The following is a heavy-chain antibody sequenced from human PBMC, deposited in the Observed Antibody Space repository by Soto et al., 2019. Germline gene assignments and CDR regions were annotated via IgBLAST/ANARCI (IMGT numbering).Heavy chain of an antibody. Sequence: ASVTVPCAASGFTFSSNAMHWVRQAPGKGLEWVSVISGNGDSTYYAESVKGRFTISRDNSKNTLYLQMNSLRAEDTALYYCAKDLYRRITLMVYTTFDYWGQGTLVTVSS. D-gene: IGHD2-8*01. J-gene: IGHJ4*02. CDR2: ISGNGDST. CDR1: GFTFSSNA. V-gene: IGHV3-23*01. CDR3: AKDLYRRITLMVYTTFDY.